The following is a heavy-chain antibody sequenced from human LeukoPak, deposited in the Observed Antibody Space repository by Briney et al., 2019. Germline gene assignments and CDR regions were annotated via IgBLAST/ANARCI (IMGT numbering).Heavy chain of an antibody. J-gene: IGHJ4*02. V-gene: IGHV1-18*04. CDR3: ARLGNTYGWGTPDY. CDR2: ISAYNGNT. Sequence: ASVKVSCKASGSTFTRYYIHWVRQAPGQGLEWMGWISAYNGNTNYAQKLQGRVTMTTDTSTSTAYMELRSLRSDDTAVYYCARLGNTYGWGTPDYWGQGTLVTVSS. CDR1: GSTFTRYY. D-gene: IGHD3-10*01.